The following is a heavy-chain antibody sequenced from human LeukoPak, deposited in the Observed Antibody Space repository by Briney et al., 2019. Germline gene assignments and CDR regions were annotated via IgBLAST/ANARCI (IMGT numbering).Heavy chain of an antibody. CDR1: GVSISTSSYY. CDR2: IYFNGDT. J-gene: IGHJ4*02. CDR3: ARGIAANMDY. D-gene: IGHD6-25*01. V-gene: IGHV4-39*01. Sequence: PSETLSLTCTASGVSISTSSYYWGWIRQPPGKGLEWIAKIYFNGDTAYNPSLKSRVAIFVETSKNQFSLKVNSVTAPDTAVYYCARGIAANMDYWGQGTLVTVSS.